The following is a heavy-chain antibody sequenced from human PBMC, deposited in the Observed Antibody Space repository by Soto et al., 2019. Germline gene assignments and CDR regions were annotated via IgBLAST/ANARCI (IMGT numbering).Heavy chain of an antibody. V-gene: IGHV3-23*01. D-gene: IGHD6-19*01. Sequence: GGSLRLSCVASGFNFKKFAMSWVRQAPGEGLEWVSGISCCGGSTSYADSVKGRFSIARDDSTNTLSLQMNNLRVEDTAQYYCAKADGEQWLLPHLDKWGQGTLFTVSS. CDR3: AKADGEQWLLPHLDK. CDR1: GFNFKKFA. J-gene: IGHJ4*02. CDR2: ISCCGGST.